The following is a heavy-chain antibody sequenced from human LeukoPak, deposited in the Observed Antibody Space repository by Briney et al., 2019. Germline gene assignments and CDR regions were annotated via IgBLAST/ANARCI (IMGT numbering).Heavy chain of an antibody. CDR2: IYYSGST. CDR3: ARHDYGASNWFDP. CDR1: GGSVSSSTYY. Sequence: SETLSLTCTVSGGSVSSSTYYWGWIRQPPGKWLEWIVSIYYSGSTYYNPSLKSRVTISVDTSKNHFSLKLTSVTAADTSVYYCARHDYGASNWFDPWGQGTLVSVSS. D-gene: IGHD4-17*01. J-gene: IGHJ5*02. V-gene: IGHV4-39*01.